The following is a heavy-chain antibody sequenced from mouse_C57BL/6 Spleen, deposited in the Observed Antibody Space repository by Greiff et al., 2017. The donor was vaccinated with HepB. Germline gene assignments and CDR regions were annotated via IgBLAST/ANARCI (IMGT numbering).Heavy chain of an antibody. D-gene: IGHD4-1*01. V-gene: IGHV1-66*01. J-gene: IGHJ4*01. CDR2: IYPGSGNT. CDR3: AISNWDEAMDY. Sequence: QVQLQQSGPELVKPGASVKISCKASGYSFTSYYIHWVKQRPGQGLEWIGRIYPGSGNTKYNEKFKGKATLTADTSSSTAYMQLSSLTSEDSAVYYGAISNWDEAMDYWGQGTSVTVSS. CDR1: GYSFTSYY.